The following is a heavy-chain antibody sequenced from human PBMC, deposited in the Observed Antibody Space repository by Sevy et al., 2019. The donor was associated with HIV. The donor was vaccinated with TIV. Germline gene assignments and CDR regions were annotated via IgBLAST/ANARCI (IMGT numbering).Heavy chain of an antibody. Sequence: ASVKVSCKASGYTFTSYYMHWVRQAPGQGLEWMGIINPSGGSTSYAQKFQGRVTMTRDTSTSTVYMELSSLRSEDTAVYYCARERSRSSTSPTFMDVWGKGTTVTVSS. CDR3: ARERSRSSTSPTFMDV. CDR1: GYTFTSYY. D-gene: IGHD2-2*01. V-gene: IGHV1-46*01. CDR2: INPSGGST. J-gene: IGHJ6*03.